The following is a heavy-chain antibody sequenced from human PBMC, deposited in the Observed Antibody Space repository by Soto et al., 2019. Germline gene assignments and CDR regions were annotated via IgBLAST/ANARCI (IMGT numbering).Heavy chain of an antibody. Sequence: EVQLLESGGGLAQPGGSLRLSCAASGFTFNPYVMNWVRQAPGKGLEWVSTIRGSGAGTYYADSVKGRFTISRDNSKNTLYLQMNSLRAEDTAVYFCAKGFGISWQYYFDYWGQGTLVTVSS. V-gene: IGHV3-23*01. D-gene: IGHD6-13*01. CDR3: AKGFGISWQYYFDY. J-gene: IGHJ4*02. CDR2: IRGSGAGT. CDR1: GFTFNPYV.